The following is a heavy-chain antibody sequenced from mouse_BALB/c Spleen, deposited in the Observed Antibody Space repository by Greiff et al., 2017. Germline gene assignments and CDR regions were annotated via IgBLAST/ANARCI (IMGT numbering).Heavy chain of an antibody. D-gene: IGHD1-1*01. Sequence: EVKVVESGGGLVQPGGSMKLSCVASGFTFSNYWMNWVRQSPEKGLEWVAEIRLKSNNYATHYAESVKGRFTISRDDSKSSVYLQMNNLRAEDTGIYYCTVHYYGSSTYAMDYWGQGTSVTVSS. J-gene: IGHJ4*01. CDR3: TVHYYGSSTYAMDY. CDR1: GFTFSNYW. V-gene: IGHV6-6*02. CDR2: IRLKSNNYAT.